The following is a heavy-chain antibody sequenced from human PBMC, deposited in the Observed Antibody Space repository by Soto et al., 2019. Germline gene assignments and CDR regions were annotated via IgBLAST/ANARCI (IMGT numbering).Heavy chain of an antibody. J-gene: IGHJ4*02. CDR2: IIPIFGTA. V-gene: IGHV1-69*13. Sequence: SVKVSCKASGGTFSSYAISWVRQAPGQELEWMGGIIPIFGTANYAQKFQGRVTITADESTSTAYMELSSLRSEDTAVYYCVRNHFDWLSQFDYWGQGTLVTVSS. D-gene: IGHD3-9*01. CDR1: GGTFSSYA. CDR3: VRNHFDWLSQFDY.